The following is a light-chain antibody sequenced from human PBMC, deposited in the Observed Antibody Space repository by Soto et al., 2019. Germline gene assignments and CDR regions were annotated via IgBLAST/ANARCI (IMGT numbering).Light chain of an antibody. CDR1: SNDIGIYNF. V-gene: IGLV2-14*01. Sequence: QSVLTQPASVSGSPGQSITISCTGTSNDIGIYNFVSWYQQHPGKAPKLIIYEVSNRPSGVSNRFSGSKSGNTASLTVSGLQTEDEADYYCSSYTRSSTLVFGGGTKVTVL. CDR2: EVS. J-gene: IGLJ2*01. CDR3: SSYTRSSTLV.